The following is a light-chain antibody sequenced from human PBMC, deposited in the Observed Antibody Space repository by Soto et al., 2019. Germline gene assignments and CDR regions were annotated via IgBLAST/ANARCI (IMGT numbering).Light chain of an antibody. CDR3: AASHDSRNGWV. CDR2: SSD. CDR1: SSNIGSNT. J-gene: IGLJ3*02. Sequence: QSVLTQPPSMSGTPGQRVTISCSGSSSNIGSNTVNWYQQLPGTAPKLLIYSSDQRPSGVPDRVSGSKSGTSASLAISGLQPEDEADYYCAASHDSRNGWVFGGGTEVTVL. V-gene: IGLV1-44*01.